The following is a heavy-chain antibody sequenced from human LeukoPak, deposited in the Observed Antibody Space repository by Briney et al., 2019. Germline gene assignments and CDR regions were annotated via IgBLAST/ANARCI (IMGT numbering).Heavy chain of an antibody. V-gene: IGHV4-4*07. J-gene: IGHJ4*02. CDR1: GGSINNYY. CDR3: AREYGDFDY. CDR2: INASGRT. D-gene: IGHD4-17*01. Sequence: SETLSLTCTVSGGSINNYYWSWIRQPAGKGLEWIGRINASGRTNYNSALKSRVTMSVDTSKNQFSLKVKSVTAADTAVYYCAREYGDFDYWGQGTLVTVSS.